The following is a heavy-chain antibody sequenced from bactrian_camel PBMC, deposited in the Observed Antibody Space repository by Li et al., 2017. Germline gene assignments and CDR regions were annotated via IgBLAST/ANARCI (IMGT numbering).Heavy chain of an antibody. D-gene: IGHD4*01. J-gene: IGHJ4*01. V-gene: IGHV3S36*01. CDR1: GYSINNLY. CDR3: AFAPSWCRLATSDVAKYKY. CDR2: INRFGGIT. Sequence: DVQLVEPGGGSVLPDGSLRLSCAASGYSINNLYMGWFRQAPGKEREGVAQINRFGGITYIADSVQGRFTISQDGAKNTVFLQMNSLKYEDTAMYYCAFAPSWCRLATSDVAKYKYWGQGTQVTVS.